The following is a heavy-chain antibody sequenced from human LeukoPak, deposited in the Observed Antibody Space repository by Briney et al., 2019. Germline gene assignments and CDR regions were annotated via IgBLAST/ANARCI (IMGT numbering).Heavy chain of an antibody. J-gene: IGHJ4*02. Sequence: ASVKVSCKASGYTFTSYGISWVRQAPGQGLEWMGWISAYNGNTNYAQKLQGRVTMTTDTSTSTAYMELRSLRSDDTAVYYCARDPIYDFWSVLLPDYWGQGTLVTVSS. V-gene: IGHV1-18*01. CDR1: GYTFTSYG. CDR2: ISAYNGNT. D-gene: IGHD3-3*01. CDR3: ARDPIYDFWSVLLPDY.